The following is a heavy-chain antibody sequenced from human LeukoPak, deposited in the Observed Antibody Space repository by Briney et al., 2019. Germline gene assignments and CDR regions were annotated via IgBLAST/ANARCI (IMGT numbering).Heavy chain of an antibody. CDR2: IKQDGSEK. CDR3: ARVKGVVGMRYVGSSSYYFDY. D-gene: IGHD6-6*01. J-gene: IGHJ4*02. CDR1: GFTFSSYW. V-gene: IGHV3-7*01. Sequence: GGSLRLSCAASGFTFSSYWMSWVRQAPGKGLEWVANIKQDGSEKYYVDSVKGRFTISRDNAKNSLYLQMNSLRAEDTAVYYCARVKGVVGMRYVGSSSYYFDYWGQGTLVTVSS.